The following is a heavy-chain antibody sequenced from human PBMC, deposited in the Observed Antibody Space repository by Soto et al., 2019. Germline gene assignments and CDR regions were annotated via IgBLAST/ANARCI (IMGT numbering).Heavy chain of an antibody. CDR1: GGSISSGGYY. D-gene: IGHD5-18*01. J-gene: IGHJ5*02. CDR3: AGIQSKRLSGLDP. Sequence: SETLSLTCAVSGGSISSGGYYWSWIRQPPGKGLEWIGYIYYSGSTYYNPSLKSRVTISVDTSKNQFSLKLSSVTAADTAVYYCAGIQSKRLSGLDPWGHGTLVTVSS. V-gene: IGHV4-30-4*01. CDR2: IYYSGST.